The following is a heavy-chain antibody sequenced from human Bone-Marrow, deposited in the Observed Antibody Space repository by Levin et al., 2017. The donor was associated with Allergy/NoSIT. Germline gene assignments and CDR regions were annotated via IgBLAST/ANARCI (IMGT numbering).Heavy chain of an antibody. J-gene: IGHJ4*02. Sequence: GGSLRLSCAASGFSFSTYSMSWVRQAPGKGLEWISSVNSNSGFTTYADSVRGRFTISRDNARNSLYLQMNFPRAEDTAVYYCATDTVAYWGQGTLVSVSS. CDR2: VNSNSGFT. D-gene: IGHD2-15*01. CDR1: GFSFSTYS. CDR3: ATDTVAY. V-gene: IGHV3-21*01.